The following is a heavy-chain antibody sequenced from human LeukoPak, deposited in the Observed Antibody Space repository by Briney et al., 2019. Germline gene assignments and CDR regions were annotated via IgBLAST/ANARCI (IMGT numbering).Heavy chain of an antibody. CDR3: ARDVVPAAKPPNWFDP. D-gene: IGHD2-2*01. CDR1: GGSISSGGYY. Sequence: PSETLSLTCTVSGGSISSGGYYWTWIRQPPGKGLEWIGYMSQSGSTYYNPSLKSRVTISVDTSKSQFSLKLTSVTAADTAVYYCARDVVPAAKPPNWFDPWGQGTLVTVSS. CDR2: MSQSGST. J-gene: IGHJ5*02. V-gene: IGHV4-31*03.